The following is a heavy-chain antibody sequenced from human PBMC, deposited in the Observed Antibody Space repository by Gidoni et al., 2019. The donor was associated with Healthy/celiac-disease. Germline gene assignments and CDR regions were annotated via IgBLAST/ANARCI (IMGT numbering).Heavy chain of an antibody. CDR2: IYYSGST. J-gene: IGHJ4*02. CDR3: ASLSILTGNDY. CDR1: GGSISSSSYY. V-gene: IGHV4-39*01. Sequence: QLQLQESGPGLVKPSETLSLTCTVSGGSISSSSYYWGWIRQPPGKGLEWIGSIYYSGSTYYNPSLKSRVTISVDTSKNQFSLKLSSVTAADTAVYYCASLSILTGNDYWGQGTLVTVSS. D-gene: IGHD3-9*01.